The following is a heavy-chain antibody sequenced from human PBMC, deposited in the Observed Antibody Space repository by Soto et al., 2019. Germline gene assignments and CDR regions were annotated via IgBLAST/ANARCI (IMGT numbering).Heavy chain of an antibody. CDR2: ISYDGSNK. CDR3: AKGGWYPPDY. CDR1: GFTFSSYG. J-gene: IGHJ4*02. Sequence: QVQLVESGGGVVQPGRSLRLSCAASGFTFSSYGIHWVRQAPGKGLEWVAVISYDGSNKYYADSVKGRFTISRDNSKNTLYLQMNSLRAEDTAVYYCAKGGWYPPDYWGQGTLVTVSS. D-gene: IGHD2-15*01. V-gene: IGHV3-30*18.